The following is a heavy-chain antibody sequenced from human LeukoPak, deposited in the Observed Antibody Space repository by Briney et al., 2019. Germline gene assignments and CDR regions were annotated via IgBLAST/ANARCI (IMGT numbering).Heavy chain of an antibody. CDR2: INPNSGGT. CDR3: ARDIAAAGTRQGY. Sequence: GASVKVSCKATGYTFAGHYMHWVRQAPGQGPEWMGWINPNSGGTNYAQKFQGRVTMTRDTSISTAYMELSRLRSDDTAVYYCARDIAAAGTRQGYWGQGTLVTVSS. CDR1: GYTFAGHY. V-gene: IGHV1-2*02. J-gene: IGHJ4*02. D-gene: IGHD6-13*01.